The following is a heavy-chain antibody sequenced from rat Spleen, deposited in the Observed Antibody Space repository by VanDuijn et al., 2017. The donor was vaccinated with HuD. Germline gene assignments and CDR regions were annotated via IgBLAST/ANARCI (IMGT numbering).Heavy chain of an antibody. CDR2: ISPSGGST. Sequence: EVQLVESGGGLVQPGRSLKLSCAASGFTFSNYDMAWVRQAPTKGLEWVASISPSGGSTYYRDSVKGRFTVSRDNAKSTLYLQMDSLRSEDTATYYCARHTTRVSPYYYVMDAWGQGASVTVSS. D-gene: IGHD1-4*01. CDR3: ARHTTRVSPYYYVMDA. V-gene: IGHV5-25*01. CDR1: GFTFSNYD. J-gene: IGHJ4*01.